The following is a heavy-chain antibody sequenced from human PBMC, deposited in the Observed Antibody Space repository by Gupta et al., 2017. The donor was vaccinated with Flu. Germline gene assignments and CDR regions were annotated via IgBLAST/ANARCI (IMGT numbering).Heavy chain of an antibody. D-gene: IGHD6-19*01. CDR3: ARDGSGRSFQI. Sequence: QEQLQESGPGLVKSSETLSLTCSVSGGYIGSEYWRWVRQRPGQGRERIAYMYNSGTTKYNPSLTSRVSISVDTSKSQFSLKLRSVTAADTAVYYCARDGSGRSFQIWGQGIMVTVSS. CDR1: GGYIGSEY. V-gene: IGHV4-4*08. CDR2: MYNSGTT. J-gene: IGHJ3*02.